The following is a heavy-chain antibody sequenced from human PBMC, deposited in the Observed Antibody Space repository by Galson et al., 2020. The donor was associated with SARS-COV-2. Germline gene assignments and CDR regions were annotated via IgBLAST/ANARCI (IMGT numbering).Heavy chain of an antibody. J-gene: IGHJ4*02. CDR1: RGPIIYDY. Sequence: ETSETLSLTCTVSRGPIIYDYWSWVRQSPGKGLEWIGSIYHTGTTNYNPSLKSRVTISLDTSKSQFSLSLVSVIAADTAIYYCAKLAEGRRTSEDYWGQGTLVTVSS. CDR3: AKLAEGRRTSEDY. CDR2: IYHTGTT. V-gene: IGHV4-59*08. D-gene: IGHD6-13*01.